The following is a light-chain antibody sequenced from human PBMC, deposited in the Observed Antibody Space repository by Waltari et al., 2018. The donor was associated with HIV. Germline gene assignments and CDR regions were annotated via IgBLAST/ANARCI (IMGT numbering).Light chain of an antibody. V-gene: IGLV2-11*01. CDR1: SSDVGAYKF. CDR2: DVT. CDR3: CSYAGNYAWV. J-gene: IGLJ3*02. Sequence: QSALTQPRSVSGSPGQSVTISCTGTSSDVGAYKFVSWYQQHPGKAPKLLIYDVTTRPSGVPDRFSGSKSGNSASLSISGLQAGDEAHYFCCSYAGNYAWVFGGGTKLTVL.